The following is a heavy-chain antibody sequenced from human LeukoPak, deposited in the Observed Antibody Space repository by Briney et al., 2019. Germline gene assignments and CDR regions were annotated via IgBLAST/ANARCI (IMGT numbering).Heavy chain of an antibody. CDR1: GGSISSYY. Sequence: PSETLSLTCTVSGGSISSYYWSWIRQPPGKGLEWIGYIYYSGSTNYNPSLKSRVTISVDTSKNQFSLKLSSVTAADTAVYYCARVWPYYDFWSGPGYLDYWGQGTLVTVSS. CDR2: IYYSGST. D-gene: IGHD3-3*01. V-gene: IGHV4-59*01. J-gene: IGHJ4*02. CDR3: ARVWPYYDFWSGPGYLDY.